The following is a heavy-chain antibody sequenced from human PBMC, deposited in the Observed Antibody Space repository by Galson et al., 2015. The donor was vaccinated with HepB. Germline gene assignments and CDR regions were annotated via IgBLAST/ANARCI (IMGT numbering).Heavy chain of an antibody. V-gene: IGHV3-53*01. J-gene: IGHJ5*02. Sequence: SLRLSCAASGFTVSSNYMSWVRQAPGKGLEWVSVIYSGGSTYYADSVKGRFTISRDNSKNTLYLQMNSLRAEDTAVYYCARDRGYYYDSSGLDPWGQGTLVTVSS. CDR1: GFTVSSNY. CDR2: IYSGGST. CDR3: ARDRGYYYDSSGLDP. D-gene: IGHD3-22*01.